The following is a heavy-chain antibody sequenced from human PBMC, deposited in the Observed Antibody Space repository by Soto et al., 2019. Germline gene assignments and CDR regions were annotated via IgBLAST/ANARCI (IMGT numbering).Heavy chain of an antibody. Sequence: PGGSLRLSCAASGFTFNRYGMSWVRQAPGKGLEWVSAISGSGDSTYYADCVKGRFTISRDSSNNTLYLQMNNLRADDTALYFCVKLRLELLYLDSWGLGALVTVSS. CDR2: ISGSGDST. J-gene: IGHJ4*02. CDR3: VKLRLELLYLDS. CDR1: GFTFNRYG. D-gene: IGHD1-7*01. V-gene: IGHV3-23*01.